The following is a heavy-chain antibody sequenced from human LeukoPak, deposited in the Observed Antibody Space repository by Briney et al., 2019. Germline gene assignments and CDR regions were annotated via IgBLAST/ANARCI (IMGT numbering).Heavy chain of an antibody. CDR1: GGSISSYY. CDR3: ARSGAPYYFSS. V-gene: IGHV4-39*01. J-gene: IGHJ5*02. Sequence: SETLSLTCTVAGGSISSYYWGWIRQPPGKGLEWIGSIYYSGSTYYNPSLNSRVTISVDTSKNQFSLRLNSVTAADTAVYYCARSGAPYYFSSWGQGIRVTVSS. CDR2: IYYSGST. D-gene: IGHD3-10*01.